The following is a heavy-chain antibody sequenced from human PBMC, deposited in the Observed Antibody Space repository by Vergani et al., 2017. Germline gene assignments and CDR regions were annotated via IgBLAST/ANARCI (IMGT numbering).Heavy chain of an antibody. CDR1: GFTFIMHA. J-gene: IGHJ3*02. CDR3: AKVGRSEVAGTFGACDI. D-gene: IGHD6-19*01. CDR2: LSASDRRT. Sequence: TASGFTFIMHAMSWVRQAPGKGLEWVSTLSASDRRTHYADSVKGRFTISRDNSKNTLFLHMNSLRPEDTAVYYCAKVGRSEVAGTFGACDIWGQGTMVTVSS. V-gene: IGHV3-23*01.